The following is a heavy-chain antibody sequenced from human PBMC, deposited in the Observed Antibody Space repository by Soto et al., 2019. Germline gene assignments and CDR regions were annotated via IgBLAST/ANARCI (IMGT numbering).Heavy chain of an antibody. CDR3: ARDRGRSCIGGICPFDY. CDR1: GYSFTIYG. Sequence: ASVKGSCKASGYSFTIYGITWVRQAPGQGLEWMGWISTYDGNTNYAQNFQGRVSMARDTSTSTAYMELRSLRSDDTAVYYCARDRGRSCIGGICPFDYWGQGTLVTVSS. D-gene: IGHD2-15*01. J-gene: IGHJ4*02. V-gene: IGHV1-18*01. CDR2: ISTYDGNT.